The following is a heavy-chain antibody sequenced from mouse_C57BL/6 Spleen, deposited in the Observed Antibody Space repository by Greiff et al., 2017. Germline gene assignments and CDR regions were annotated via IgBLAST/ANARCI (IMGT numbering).Heavy chain of an antibody. CDR2: ISSGSSTI. CDR1: GFTFSDYG. J-gene: IGHJ3*01. CDR3: ARPDYDWFAY. V-gene: IGHV5-17*01. Sequence: EVNLVESGGGLVKPGGSLKLSCAASGFTFSDYGMHWVRQAPEKGLEWVAYISSGSSTIYYADTVKGRFTISRDNAKNTLFLQMTSLRSEDTAMYYCARPDYDWFAYWGQGTLVTVSA. D-gene: IGHD2-4*01.